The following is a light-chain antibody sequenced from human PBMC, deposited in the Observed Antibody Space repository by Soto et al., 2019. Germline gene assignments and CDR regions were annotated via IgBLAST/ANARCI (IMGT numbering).Light chain of an antibody. J-gene: IGLJ1*01. Sequence: QSVLTQPPSVSGAPGQRVTISCTGSSSNIGAGYDVQWYQQLPGTAPKLLIYGNSNRPSGVPDRFSGSKSGTSVSLAITGLQAEDEADYYCQSYDSSLSGLYVFGTGTKVTVL. CDR1: SSNIGAGYD. CDR3: QSYDSSLSGLYV. CDR2: GNS. V-gene: IGLV1-40*01.